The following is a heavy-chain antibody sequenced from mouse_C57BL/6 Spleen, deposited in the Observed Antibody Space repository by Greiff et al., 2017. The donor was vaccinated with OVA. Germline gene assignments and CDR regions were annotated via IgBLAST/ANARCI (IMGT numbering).Heavy chain of an antibody. CDR1: GYTFTDYY. Sequence: QVQLKESGAELVRPGASVKLSCKASGYTFTDYYINWVKQRPGQGLEWIARIYPGSGNTYYNEKFKGKATLTAEKSSSTAYMQLSSLTSEDSAVYCCARSLGGGYAMDYWGQGTSVTVSS. D-gene: IGHD3-1*01. CDR2: IYPGSGNT. CDR3: ARSLGGGYAMDY. V-gene: IGHV1-76*01. J-gene: IGHJ4*01.